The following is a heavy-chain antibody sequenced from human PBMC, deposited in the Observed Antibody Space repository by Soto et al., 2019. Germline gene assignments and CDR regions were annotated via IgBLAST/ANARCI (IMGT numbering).Heavy chain of an antibody. CDR2: VYYNGST. CDR1: GGPIAPFY. V-gene: IGHV4-59*12. D-gene: IGHD6-19*01. Sequence: SETLSLTCTVSGGPIAPFYWTWIRQSPGKGLESIGYVYYNGSTNYNPALKGRVTISLDTSKSQFSLRLSSVTAADTAVYYCARTRGRGQWRDFYFDFWGQGSLVTV. CDR3: ARTRGRGQWRDFYFDF. J-gene: IGHJ4*02.